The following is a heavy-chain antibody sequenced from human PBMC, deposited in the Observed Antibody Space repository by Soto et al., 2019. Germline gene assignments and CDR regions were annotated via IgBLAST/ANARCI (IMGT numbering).Heavy chain of an antibody. CDR3: AKPRMVLMLNVRRGALDY. CDR2: ISYEGSKR. Sequence: QVHLVESGGGVVHPGRSLRLSCATSGFTFNNYAIHWVRQAPGKGLEWVAVISYEGSKRDYADSVKGRFSISRDSSKDTVFLQRTTRRPDDSAVYYWAKPRMVLMLNVRRGALDYGGRGP. V-gene: IGHV3-30*18. CDR1: GFTFNNYA. D-gene: IGHD2-8*01. J-gene: IGHJ4*03.